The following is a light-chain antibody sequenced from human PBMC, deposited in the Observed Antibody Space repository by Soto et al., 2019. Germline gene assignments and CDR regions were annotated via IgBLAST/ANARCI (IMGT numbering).Light chain of an antibody. CDR1: NRDVGSYNL. V-gene: IGLV2-14*01. J-gene: IGLJ3*02. CDR3: SSYTTTSTLV. CDR2: EVR. Sequence: QSVLTQPASVSGSPGQSITIACTGTNRDVGSYNLVSWYQQRPGEAPKLIISEVRNRPSGISYRFTGPKSGNTASLTISGLQAEDEADYYCSSYTTTSTLVFGGGTKVTVL.